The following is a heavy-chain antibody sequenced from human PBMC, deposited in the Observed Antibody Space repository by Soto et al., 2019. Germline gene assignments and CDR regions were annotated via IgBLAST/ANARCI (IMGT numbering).Heavy chain of an antibody. CDR1: GYTLTELS. CDR2: FDPEDGET. V-gene: IGHV1-24*01. Sequence: EASVKVSCKVSGYTLTELSMHWVRQAPGKGLEWMGGFDPEDGETIYAQKFQGRVTMTRDTSTSTVYMELSSLRSEDTAVYYCARDREGCMSTSCYLWGIISPRVPWFDPWGQGTLVTVSS. J-gene: IGHJ5*02. CDR3: ARDREGCMSTSCYLWGIISPRVPWFDP. D-gene: IGHD2-2*01.